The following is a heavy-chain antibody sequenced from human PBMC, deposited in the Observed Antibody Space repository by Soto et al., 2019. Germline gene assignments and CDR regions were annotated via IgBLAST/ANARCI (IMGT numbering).Heavy chain of an antibody. CDR3: ARDLLHYDFWSGYSAYFYYGMDV. CDR1: GFTFSSDG. Sequence: PGGSLRLSCAASGFTFSSDGMSWVRQAPGKGLEWVSYISDSGRTIYYADSVKGRFTVSRDDAQNSVYLQMDSLRAEDTAVYYCARDLLHYDFWSGYSAYFYYGMDVWGPGTTVTVSS. D-gene: IGHD3-3*01. V-gene: IGHV3-48*04. CDR2: ISDSGRTI. J-gene: IGHJ6*02.